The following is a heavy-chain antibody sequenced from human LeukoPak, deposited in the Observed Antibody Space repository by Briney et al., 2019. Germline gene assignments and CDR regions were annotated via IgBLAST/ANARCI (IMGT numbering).Heavy chain of an antibody. V-gene: IGHV3-7*03. CDR2: INHNGNVN. CDR3: ARGGGLDV. Sequence: PGGSLRLSCAASGCTFSSYWMNWARKAPGKGLEWVASINHNGNVNYYVDSVKGRFTISRDNAKNSLYLQMSNLRAEDTAVYFCARGGGLDVWGQGATVTVSS. J-gene: IGHJ6*02. CDR1: GCTFSSYW. D-gene: IGHD3-16*01.